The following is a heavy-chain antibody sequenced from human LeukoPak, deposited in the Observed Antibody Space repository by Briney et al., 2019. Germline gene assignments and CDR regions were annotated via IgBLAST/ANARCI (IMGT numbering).Heavy chain of an antibody. D-gene: IGHD2-2*01. Sequence: VGSLRLSCVASGFTFSDFSLSWVRQAPGKGLEWISYNASDIYYADAVKGRFTISRDNAKNSLYLQMNSLRAEDTAVYYCARDHAYAFDIWGQGTLVTVSS. J-gene: IGHJ3*02. V-gene: IGHV3-48*01. CDR1: GFTFSDFS. CDR3: ARDHAYAFDI. CDR2: NASDI.